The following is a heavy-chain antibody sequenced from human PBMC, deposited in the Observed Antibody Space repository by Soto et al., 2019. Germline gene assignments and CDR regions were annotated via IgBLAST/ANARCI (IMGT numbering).Heavy chain of an antibody. CDR3: ARGRYCLTGRCFPNWFDS. V-gene: IGHV4-30-4*01. D-gene: IGHD7-27*01. Sequence: LSETLSLTCSVSGDSISNLDYFWAWIRQPPGQALEYIGYIYKSATTYYNPSFESRVAISVDTSKSQFSLNVTSVTAADTAVYFCARGRYCLTGRCFPNWFDSWGQGALVTVSS. CDR1: GDSISNLDYF. J-gene: IGHJ5*01. CDR2: IYKSATT.